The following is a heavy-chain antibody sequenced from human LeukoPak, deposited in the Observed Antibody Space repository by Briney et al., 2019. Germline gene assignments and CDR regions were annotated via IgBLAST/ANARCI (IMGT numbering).Heavy chain of an antibody. CDR2: ISSSGSTI. D-gene: IGHD1-1*01. J-gene: IGHJ4*02. Sequence: LSGASLRLSCAASGFTFSSYEMNWVRQAPGKGLEWVSYISSSGSTIYYADPVKGRFTISRDNAKNSLYLQMDSLRAEDTAVYYCARTVGTLDYWGQGTLVTVSS. V-gene: IGHV3-48*03. CDR3: ARTVGTLDY. CDR1: GFTFSSYE.